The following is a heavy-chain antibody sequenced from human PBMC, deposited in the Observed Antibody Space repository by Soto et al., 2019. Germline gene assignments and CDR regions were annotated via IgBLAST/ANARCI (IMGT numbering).Heavy chain of an antibody. J-gene: IGHJ4*02. CDR2: INPSGGST. V-gene: IGHV1-46*01. CDR3: ARDGRSSYSSRWYYFDY. D-gene: IGHD6-19*01. CDR1: GYTFTSYY. Sequence: ASVKVSCKASGYTFTSYYMHLVRQAPGQGLEWMGIINPSGGSTSYAQKFQGRGTMTWDTSTSTVYMELSSLRSEDTAVYYCARDGRSSYSSRWYYFDYWGQGSLVTVSS.